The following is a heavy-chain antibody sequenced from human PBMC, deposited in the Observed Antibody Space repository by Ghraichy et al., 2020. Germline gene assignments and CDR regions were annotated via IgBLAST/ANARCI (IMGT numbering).Heavy chain of an antibody. Sequence: GGSLRLSCVASGFTFNNYGMAWVRLAPGKGLEWVSAISGSGGSTYNADSVKGRFAISRDNPRNTLYLQMNSLRADDTAVYYCAKDRESGTYLDHWGQGTLVTVSS. V-gene: IGHV3-23*01. CDR3: AKDRESGTYLDH. J-gene: IGHJ4*02. D-gene: IGHD1-26*01. CDR2: ISGSGGST. CDR1: GFTFNNYG.